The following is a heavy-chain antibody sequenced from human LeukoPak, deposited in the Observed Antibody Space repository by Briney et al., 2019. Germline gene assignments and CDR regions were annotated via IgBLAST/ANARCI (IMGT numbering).Heavy chain of an antibody. J-gene: IGHJ4*02. D-gene: IGHD6-19*01. V-gene: IGHV1-3*01. CDR2: INAGNGNT. CDR3: ARDLVAVARESY. CDR1: GYTFTSYA. Sequence: ASVKVSCKASGYTFTSYAMHWVRQAPGQRLEWMGWINAGNGNTKYSQKFQGRVTITRDTSASTAYMELSSLRSEDTAVYYCARDLVAVARESYWGQGTLVTVSS.